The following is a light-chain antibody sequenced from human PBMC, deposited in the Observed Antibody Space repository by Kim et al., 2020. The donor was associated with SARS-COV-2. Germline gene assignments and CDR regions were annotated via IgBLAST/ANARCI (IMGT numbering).Light chain of an antibody. Sequence: GASVKLTGTRGSGHSSYAIAWHQQQPEKGPRYLMKLNSDGSHSKGDGIPDRFSGSSSGAERYLTISSLQSEDEADYYCQTWGTGWVFGGGTQLTVL. V-gene: IGLV4-69*01. J-gene: IGLJ3*02. CDR2: LNSDGSH. CDR3: QTWGTGWV. CDR1: SGHSSYA.